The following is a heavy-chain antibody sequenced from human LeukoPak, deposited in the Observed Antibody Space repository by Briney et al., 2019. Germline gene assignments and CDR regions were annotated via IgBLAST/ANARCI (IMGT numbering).Heavy chain of an antibody. Sequence: GGSLRLSCAASGFTFSKYWMLWVRQAPGKGLESVSRINTDGTVTTYADSVKGRFTVSRDNADNTMYLQMNSLRAEDTAVYYCARDCSGGSCYAHWGQGTLVTVSS. CDR2: INTDGTVT. V-gene: IGHV3-74*01. CDR3: ARDCSGGSCYAH. CDR1: GFTFSKYW. J-gene: IGHJ4*02. D-gene: IGHD2-15*01.